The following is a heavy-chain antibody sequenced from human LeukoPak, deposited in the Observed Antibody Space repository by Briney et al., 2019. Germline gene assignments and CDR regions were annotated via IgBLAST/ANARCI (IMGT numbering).Heavy chain of an antibody. D-gene: IGHD1-1*01. CDR2: ISYDGSNK. V-gene: IGHV3-30-3*01. CDR3: ARHRAQLVLDYYYGMDV. J-gene: IGHJ6*02. Sequence: GGALRLSCAASKFTFSNYAMHWVRQAPGKGLEWVAVISYDGSNKYHADSVKGRFTISRDNSKNTLYLQMNSLRAEDTAVFYCARHRAQLVLDYYYGMDVWGQGTTVTVSS. CDR1: KFTFSNYA.